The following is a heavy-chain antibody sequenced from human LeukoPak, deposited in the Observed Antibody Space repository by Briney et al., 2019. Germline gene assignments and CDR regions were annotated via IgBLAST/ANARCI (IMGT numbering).Heavy chain of an antibody. V-gene: IGHV1-46*01. CDR2: ISPSGGST. CDR3: ARDKTSSWYSKPFDY. D-gene: IGHD6-13*01. J-gene: IGHJ4*02. CDR1: GYTFTSNY. Sequence: GASVKVSCKAFGYTFTSNYMHWVRQAPGQGPEWMGVISPSGGSTTYAQKFQGRVTLTRDMSTSTDYLELSSLRSEDTAVYYCARDKTSSWYSKPFDYWGQGTLVTVSS.